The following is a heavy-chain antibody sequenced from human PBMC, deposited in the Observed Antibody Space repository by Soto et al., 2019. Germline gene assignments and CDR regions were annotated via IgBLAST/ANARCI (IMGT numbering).Heavy chain of an antibody. CDR3: AKGGRQWLVTSDFNY. Sequence: VQLVESGGGVVQPGRSLRLSCAASGFTFSDYAMHWVRQAPGKGLEWVAVVSHDGRNTHYADSVKGRFTISRDSSKNPVSLQMTSVRAEDTAVYYCAKGGRQWLVTSDFNYWGQGALVTVSS. CDR2: VSHDGRNT. CDR1: GFTFSDYA. D-gene: IGHD6-19*01. V-gene: IGHV3-30*18. J-gene: IGHJ4*02.